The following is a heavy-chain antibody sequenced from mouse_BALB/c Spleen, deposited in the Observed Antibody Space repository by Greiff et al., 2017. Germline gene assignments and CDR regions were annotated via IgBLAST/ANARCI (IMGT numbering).Heavy chain of an antibody. CDR3: AREIPPMTTVVEGDAMDY. J-gene: IGHJ4*01. CDR1: GFTFTDYY. Sequence: EVQLQESGGGLVQPGGSLSLSCATSGFTFTDYYMSWVRQPPGKALEWLGFIRNKANGYTTEYSASVKGRFTISRDNSQSILYLQMNTLRAEDSATYYCAREIPPMTTVVEGDAMDYWGQGTSVTVSS. CDR2: IRNKANGYTT. D-gene: IGHD1-1*01. V-gene: IGHV7-3*02.